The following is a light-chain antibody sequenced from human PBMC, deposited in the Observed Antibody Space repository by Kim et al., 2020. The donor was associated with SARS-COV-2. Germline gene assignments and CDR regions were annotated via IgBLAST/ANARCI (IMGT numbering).Light chain of an antibody. J-gene: IGLJ1*01. CDR2: DVN. Sequence: PVHSVTIPCTGTSSNVGAYTYVSWYQQHPSKAPKLMIYDVNERPSGVPDRFSGSKSGNTASLTISGLQAEDEADYYCCSFADYSYVFGIGTKVTVL. CDR3: CSFADYSYV. CDR1: SSNVGAYTY. V-gene: IGLV2-11*01.